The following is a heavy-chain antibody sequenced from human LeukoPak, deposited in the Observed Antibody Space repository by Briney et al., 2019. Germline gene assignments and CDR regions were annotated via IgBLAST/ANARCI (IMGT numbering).Heavy chain of an antibody. CDR2: IYTSGST. CDR3: ARQVGYYYYYYMDV. J-gene: IGHJ6*03. Sequence: PSETLSLTRTVSGGSISRYYWSWIRQPPGKGLEWIGHIYTSGSTNYTPSLKSRVTISVDTSKNQFSLKLSSVTAADTAVYYCARQVGYYYYYYMDVWGKGTTVTVSS. CDR1: GGSISRYY. V-gene: IGHV4-4*09. D-gene: IGHD1-26*01.